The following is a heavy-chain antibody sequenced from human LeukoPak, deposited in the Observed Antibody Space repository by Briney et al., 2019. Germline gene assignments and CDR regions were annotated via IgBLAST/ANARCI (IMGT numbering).Heavy chain of an antibody. V-gene: IGHV4-34*01. D-gene: IGHD1-26*01. J-gene: IGHJ3*02. CDR3: ARSGSYYDDAFDI. Sequence: PTETLSLTCAVYGGSFSGYYWSWIRQPPGKGLEWIGEINHSGSTNYNPSLKSRVTISVDTSKNQFSLKLSSVTAADTAVYYCARSGSYYDDAFDIWGQGTMVTVSS. CDR1: GGSFSGYY. CDR2: INHSGST.